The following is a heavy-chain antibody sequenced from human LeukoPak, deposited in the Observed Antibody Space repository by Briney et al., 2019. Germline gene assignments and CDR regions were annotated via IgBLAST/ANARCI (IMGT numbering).Heavy chain of an antibody. CDR3: ARDFYLYTGYGRSFDY. V-gene: IGHV1-18*01. CDR2: ISAYNGDT. CDR1: GYAFTDYG. D-gene: IGHD5-12*01. J-gene: IGHJ4*02. Sequence: WASVKVSCKASGYAFTDYGISWVRQAPGQGLEWMGWISAYNGDTYYTQKLQGRVTMTTDTSTSTAYMELRGLRSDDTALYYCARDFYLYTGYGRSFDYWGQGTLVTVSS.